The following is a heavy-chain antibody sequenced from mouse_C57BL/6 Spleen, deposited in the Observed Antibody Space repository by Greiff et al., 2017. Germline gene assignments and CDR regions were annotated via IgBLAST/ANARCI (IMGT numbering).Heavy chain of an antibody. CDR1: GYTFTSYW. D-gene: IGHD1-1*01. V-gene: IGHV1-55*01. CDR2: IYPGSGST. J-gene: IGHJ2*01. CDR3: ARNSPIYYYGSSYGDY. Sequence: VQLQQPGAELVKPGASVKMSCKASGYTFTSYWITWVKQRPGQGLEWIGDIYPGSGSTNYNETFKSKATLTVDTSSSTAYMQLSSLTSEDSAVYYCARNSPIYYYGSSYGDYWGQGTTLTVSS.